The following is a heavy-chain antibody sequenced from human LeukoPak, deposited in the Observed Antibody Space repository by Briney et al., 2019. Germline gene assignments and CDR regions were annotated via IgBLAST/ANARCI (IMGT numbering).Heavy chain of an antibody. J-gene: IGHJ6*02. CDR1: GGTFSSYV. Sequence: GASVKVSCKASGGTFSSYVISWVRQAPGQGLEWMGGIIPIFGTANYAQKFQGRVTITADESTSTAYMELSSLRSEDTAVYYCARAVGCSSTSCYRIDYYGMDVWGQGTTVTVSS. CDR2: IIPIFGTA. V-gene: IGHV1-69*01. D-gene: IGHD2-2*01. CDR3: ARAVGCSSTSCYRIDYYGMDV.